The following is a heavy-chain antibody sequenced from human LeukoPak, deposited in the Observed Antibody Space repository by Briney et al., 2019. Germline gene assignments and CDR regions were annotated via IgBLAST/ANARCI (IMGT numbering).Heavy chain of an antibody. CDR1: GGSRTTTNW. CDR2: VSLEGVR. D-gene: IGHD2-8*01. V-gene: IGHV4-4*02. Sequence: WGTLSLTCGVPGGSRTTTNWWRWVRQFPGQCLRWIGEVSLEGVRNYNPSLTSRVTMSLDRAKNLLSLNLNSVTAADTAVYYRSRENGAFSPFGYWGQGILVTV. J-gene: IGHJ4*02. CDR3: SRENGAFSPFGY.